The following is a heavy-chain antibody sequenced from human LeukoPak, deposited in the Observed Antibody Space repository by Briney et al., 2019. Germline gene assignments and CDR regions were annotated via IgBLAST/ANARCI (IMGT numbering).Heavy chain of an antibody. D-gene: IGHD4-17*01. CDR2: IYPGESIYATENT. CDR1: GVSISAYY. J-gene: IGHJ4*02. V-gene: IGHV4-4*07. Sequence: SETLSLTCTVSGVSISAYYWSWIRQPAGKGLEWIGRIYPGESIYATENTYYNPSLKSRVSMSEDTSKNQVSLKLRSVTAADTAVYYCARDPTTVTSIFDYWGQGILVTVSS. CDR3: ARDPTTVTSIFDY.